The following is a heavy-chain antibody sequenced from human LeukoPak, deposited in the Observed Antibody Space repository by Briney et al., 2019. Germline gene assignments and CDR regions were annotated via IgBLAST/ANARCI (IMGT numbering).Heavy chain of an antibody. CDR3: ARSSVNWFDP. D-gene: IGHD3-3*01. V-gene: IGHV5-51*01. J-gene: IGHJ5*02. CDR2: IYPGDSQT. CDR1: GYSFANYW. Sequence: GESLKISCKGSGYSFANYWIGWVRQTPGQGLEWMGIIYPGDSQTRYSPSFQGQVTISADKFISTAYLQWSSLKASDTAIYYCARSSVNWFDPWGQGTLVTVSS.